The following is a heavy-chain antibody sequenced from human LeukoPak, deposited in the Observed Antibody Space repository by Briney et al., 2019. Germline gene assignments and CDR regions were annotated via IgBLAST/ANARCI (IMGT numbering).Heavy chain of an antibody. CDR2: ISYDGSNK. V-gene: IGHV3-30-3*01. Sequence: GGSLRLSCAAFGFTFSSYAMHWVRQAPGKGLEWVAVISYDGSNKYYADSVKGRFTISRDNAKNTLYLQMHSLRAEDTAVYYCARDEPTVTTGPPVGSWGQGTLVTVSS. D-gene: IGHD4-17*01. J-gene: IGHJ4*02. CDR1: GFTFSSYA. CDR3: ARDEPTVTTGPPVGS.